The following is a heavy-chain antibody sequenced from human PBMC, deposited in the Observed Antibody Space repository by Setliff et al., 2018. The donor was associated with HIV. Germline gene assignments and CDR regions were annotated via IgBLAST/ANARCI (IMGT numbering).Heavy chain of an antibody. CDR2: VWYDGGNT. D-gene: IGHD2-15*01. CDR3: AKSRMAYCSGGTCAENWFDS. Sequence: LRLSCAASGFTFSSYGMHWVRQAPGKGLEWVAVVWYDGGNTHYADSVKGRFTVSRDNSKNTLHLQMDSPRPDDTAVYYCAKSRMAYCSGGTCAENWFDSWGQGTLVTVSS. J-gene: IGHJ5*01. V-gene: IGHV3-33*03. CDR1: GFTFSSYG.